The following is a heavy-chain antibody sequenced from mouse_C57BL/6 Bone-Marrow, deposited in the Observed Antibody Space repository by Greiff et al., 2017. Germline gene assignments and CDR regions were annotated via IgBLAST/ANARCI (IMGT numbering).Heavy chain of an antibody. D-gene: IGHD2-1*01. CDR1: GFSLTSSG. V-gene: IGHV2-2*01. CDR2: IWSGGST. Sequence: SGPGLVQPSQSLSITCTVSGFSLTSSGLPWVRQSPGKGLEWLGVIWSGGSTDSNAAFISRLSISQYTSKSKDFLKMNSMHDDATAIYYWTMYYGNYVGYFDYWGQGTTLTVSS. J-gene: IGHJ2*01. CDR3: TMYYGNYVGYFDY.